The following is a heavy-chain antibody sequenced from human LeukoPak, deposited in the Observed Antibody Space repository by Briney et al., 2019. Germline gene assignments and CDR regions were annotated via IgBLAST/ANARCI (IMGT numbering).Heavy chain of an antibody. Sequence: ASVKVSCKASGYTFTSYGINWVRQAPGQGLEWMGWISAYNGNTNYAQELQGRVTMTTDTSTSTAYMELRSLRSDDTAVCYCAREGIAASTLAGDWYFDLWGRGTLVTVSS. V-gene: IGHV1-18*01. CDR2: ISAYNGNT. J-gene: IGHJ2*01. D-gene: IGHD6-13*01. CDR1: GYTFTSYG. CDR3: AREGIAASTLAGDWYFDL.